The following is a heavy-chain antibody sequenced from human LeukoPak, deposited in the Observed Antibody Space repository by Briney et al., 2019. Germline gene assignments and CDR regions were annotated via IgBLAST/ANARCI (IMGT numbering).Heavy chain of an antibody. Sequence: SETLFLTCAVYGGSFSGYYWSWIRQPPGKGLEWIGEINHSGSTNYNPSLKSRVTISVDTSKNQFSLKLSSVTAADTAVYYCAPMGYGGNSYMGYWGQGTLVTVSS. J-gene: IGHJ4*02. CDR2: INHSGST. CDR1: GGSFSGYY. V-gene: IGHV4-34*01. CDR3: APMGYGGNSYMGY. D-gene: IGHD4-23*01.